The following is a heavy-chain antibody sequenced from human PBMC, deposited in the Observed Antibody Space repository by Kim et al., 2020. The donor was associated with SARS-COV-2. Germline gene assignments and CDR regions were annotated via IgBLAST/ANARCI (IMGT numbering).Heavy chain of an antibody. D-gene: IGHD3-9*01. CDR1: GYSFTNFW. V-gene: IGHV5-51*01. Sequence: GESLKISCKGSGYSFTNFWIGWVRQMPGKGLEWMGIIYPDDSDTRYSPSFQGQVTISADKSITTAYLQWRSLKASDTAMYYCARRTISSNNWFDPWGQGTLVTVSS. CDR3: ARRTISSNNWFDP. J-gene: IGHJ5*02. CDR2: IYPDDSDT.